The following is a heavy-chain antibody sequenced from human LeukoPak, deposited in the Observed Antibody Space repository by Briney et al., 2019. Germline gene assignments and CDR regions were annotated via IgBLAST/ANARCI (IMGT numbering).Heavy chain of an antibody. CDR2: IYPSGRT. Sequence: PSGTLSLTCDVSGGSISSSNWWSWVRQSPGKGLEWIGEIYPSGRTNYNPSLKSRVTISVDTSKNQFSLKLSSVTAADTAVYYCATKGWSSTMVRGETYYFDYWGQGTLVTVSS. J-gene: IGHJ4*02. CDR3: ATKGWSSTMVRGETYYFDY. V-gene: IGHV4-4*02. D-gene: IGHD3-10*01. CDR1: GGSISSSNW.